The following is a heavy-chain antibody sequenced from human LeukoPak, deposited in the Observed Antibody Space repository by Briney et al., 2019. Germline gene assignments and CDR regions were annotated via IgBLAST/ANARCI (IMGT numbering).Heavy chain of an antibody. J-gene: IGHJ4*02. CDR3: AKGRPYGDYVSDFDY. Sequence: PGGSLRLSCAASGFTFNSYVMSWVRQTPGKGLEWVSYISTRGGSTYYADSVKGRFTISRGNSKNTLNLQMNSLRAEDTAVYYCAKGRPYGDYVSDFDYWGQGTLVTVSS. V-gene: IGHV3-23*01. CDR2: ISTRGGST. D-gene: IGHD4-17*01. CDR1: GFTFNSYV.